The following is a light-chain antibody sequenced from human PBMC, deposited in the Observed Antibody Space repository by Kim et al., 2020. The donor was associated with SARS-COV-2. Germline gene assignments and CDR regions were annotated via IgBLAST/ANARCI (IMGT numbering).Light chain of an antibody. CDR2: EVT. V-gene: IGLV2-23*02. Sequence: QSVLTQPASVSGSPGQSITISCTGTGNDVGSYNLVSWYQQRRGKAPQLMIYEVTKRPSGVSNRFSASKSGNTASLTISGLQPEDEADYYCCSYAGANTMVFGGGTQLTVL. J-gene: IGLJ2*01. CDR3: CSYAGANTMV. CDR1: GNDVGSYNL.